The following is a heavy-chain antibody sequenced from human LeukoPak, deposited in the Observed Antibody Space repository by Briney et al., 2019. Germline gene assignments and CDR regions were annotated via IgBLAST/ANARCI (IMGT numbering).Heavy chain of an antibody. J-gene: IGHJ4*02. V-gene: IGHV3-9*01. CDR1: GFTFDDYA. D-gene: IGHD5-12*01. Sequence: GGSLRLSCAASGFTFDDYAMHWVRQAPGKGLEWVSGISWNSGSIGYADSVKGRFTISRDNSKNTLYLQMNSLRAEDTAVYYCAKEDIATYWGQGTLVTVSS. CDR3: AKEDIATY. CDR2: ISWNSGSI.